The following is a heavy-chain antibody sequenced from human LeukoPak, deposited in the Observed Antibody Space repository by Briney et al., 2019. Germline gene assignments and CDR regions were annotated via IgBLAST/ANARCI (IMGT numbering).Heavy chain of an antibody. V-gene: IGHV4-39*07. Sequence: PSETLSLTCTVSGDSITSSSYYWGWIRQSPGKGLEWIGTIYYRGTTYYNPSLKSRVTISVDTSKNQFSLKLSSVTAADTAVYYCARGSGYSYGLNFDYWGQGTLVTVSS. CDR2: IYYRGTT. D-gene: IGHD5-18*01. CDR1: GDSITSSSYY. J-gene: IGHJ4*02. CDR3: ARGSGYSYGLNFDY.